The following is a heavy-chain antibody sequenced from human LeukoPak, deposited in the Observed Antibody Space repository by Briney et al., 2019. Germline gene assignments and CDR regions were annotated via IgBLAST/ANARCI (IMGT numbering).Heavy chain of an antibody. Sequence: GGSLRLSCAASGFTFSSYAMHWVRQAPGKGLEWVAVISYDGSNKYYADSVKGRFTISRDNSKNTLYLQMNSLRAEDTAVYYCARSYCSSTSCRDYYYYYGMDVWGQGTTVTVSS. CDR2: ISYDGSNK. D-gene: IGHD2-2*01. J-gene: IGHJ6*02. V-gene: IGHV3-30-3*01. CDR1: GFTFSSYA. CDR3: ARSYCSSTSCRDYYYYYGMDV.